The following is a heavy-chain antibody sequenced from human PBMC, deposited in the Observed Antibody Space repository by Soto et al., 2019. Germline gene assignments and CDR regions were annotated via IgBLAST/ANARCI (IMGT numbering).Heavy chain of an antibody. Sequence: SETLSLTCTVSGGSISSYYWSWIRQPPGKGLEWIGYIYHSGSTNYNPSLKSRVTISVDTSKNQFSLKLSSVTAADTAVYYCARAGRGLVLDYWGQGTLVTVSS. CDR2: IYHSGST. V-gene: IGHV4-59*01. CDR3: ARAGRGLVLDY. CDR1: GGSISSYY. J-gene: IGHJ4*02. D-gene: IGHD6-19*01.